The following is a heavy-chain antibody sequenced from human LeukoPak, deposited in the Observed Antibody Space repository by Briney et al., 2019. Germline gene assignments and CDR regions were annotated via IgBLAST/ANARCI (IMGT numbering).Heavy chain of an antibody. Sequence: GGSLRLSCAASGFTFSNYHMTWVRQAPGKGLEWVANIKQDGADKYYVDSVKGRFTISRDNAKNSPYLQMSSLRADDTAVYFCARGRNRLGVLYYFDYWGQGTLVTVSS. CDR2: IKQDGADK. CDR3: ARGRNRLGVLYYFDY. V-gene: IGHV3-7*03. D-gene: IGHD7-27*01. CDR1: GFTFSNYH. J-gene: IGHJ4*02.